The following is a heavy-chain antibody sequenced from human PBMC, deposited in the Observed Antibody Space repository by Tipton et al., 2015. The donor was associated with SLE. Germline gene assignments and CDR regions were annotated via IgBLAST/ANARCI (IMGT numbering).Heavy chain of an antibody. D-gene: IGHD5-12*01. CDR2: ISYRGST. J-gene: IGHJ4*02. V-gene: IGHV4-31*03. Sequence: LRLSCTVSGDSISSGGYYWSWIRQLPGMGLEWIGYISYRGSTSYNPSLRSRVIISEDTSKNQFSLKLTSVTAADTAVYYCARGGVGGYDYFDYWGRGTLVTVSS. CDR1: GDSISSGGYY. CDR3: ARGGVGGYDYFDY.